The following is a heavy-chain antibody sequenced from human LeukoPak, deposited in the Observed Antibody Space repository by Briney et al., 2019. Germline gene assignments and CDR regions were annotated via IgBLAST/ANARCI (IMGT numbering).Heavy chain of an antibody. CDR1: GFTFSSYG. J-gene: IGHJ5*02. CDR3: ASGGSIAARRGANWFDP. V-gene: IGHV3-30*04. D-gene: IGHD6-6*01. Sequence: GGSLRLSCAASGFTFSSYGMHWVRQAPGKGLEWVAFISYDGSNKYYADSVKGRFTISRDNSTNTLYLQMNSLRAEDTAMYYCASGGSIAARRGANWFDPWGQGTLVTVSS. CDR2: ISYDGSNK.